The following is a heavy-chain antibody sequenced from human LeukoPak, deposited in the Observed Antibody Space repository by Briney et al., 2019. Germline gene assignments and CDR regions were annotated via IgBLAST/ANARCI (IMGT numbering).Heavy chain of an antibody. Sequence: SETLSLTCTVSGGSISSYYWSWIRQPPGKGLEWIGYIYYSGSTNSNPSLKSRVTISVDTSKNQFPLKLNSVTAADTAVYYCASATRYSGSYYLDYWGQGTLVTVSS. CDR3: ASATRYSGSYYLDY. V-gene: IGHV4-59*08. CDR2: IYYSGST. D-gene: IGHD1-26*01. J-gene: IGHJ4*02. CDR1: GGSISSYY.